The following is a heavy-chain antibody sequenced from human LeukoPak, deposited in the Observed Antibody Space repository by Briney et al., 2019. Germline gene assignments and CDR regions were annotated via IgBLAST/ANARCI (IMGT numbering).Heavy chain of an antibody. Sequence: PGGSLRLSCAASGFTFSSYSVNWVRQAPGKGLEWVSSISSSSSYIYYADSVRGRFTISRDNAKNSLYLQMNSLRAEDTAVYYCARDLGGDYFDYWGQGTLVTVSS. D-gene: IGHD1-26*01. V-gene: IGHV3-21*01. CDR3: ARDLGGDYFDY. CDR2: ISSSSSYI. J-gene: IGHJ4*02. CDR1: GFTFSSYS.